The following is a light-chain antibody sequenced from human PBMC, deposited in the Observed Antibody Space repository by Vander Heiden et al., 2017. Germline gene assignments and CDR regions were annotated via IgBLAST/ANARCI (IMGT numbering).Light chain of an antibody. CDR1: QSISSY. J-gene: IGKJ1*01. CDR2: AAS. Sequence: IPLTQSPASLSASVGDRVTITSRASQSISSYLKWYQQKPGKAPKLLIYAASSLQSGVPSRFSGSGSGTDFTLTISRLQPEDFATYYCQQRDSTPRTFGQGTKVEIK. V-gene: IGKV1-39*01. CDR3: QQRDSTPRT.